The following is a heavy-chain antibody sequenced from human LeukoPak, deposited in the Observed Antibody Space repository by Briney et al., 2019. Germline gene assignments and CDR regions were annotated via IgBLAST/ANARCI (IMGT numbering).Heavy chain of an antibody. CDR3: ARDAAAAGHFDY. CDR1: GGSVSSGSYY. CDR2: IYYSGST. Sequence: SETLSLTCTVSGGSVSSGSYYWGWIRQPPGKGLEWIGYIYYSGSTNYNPSLKSRVTISVDTSKNQFSLKLSSVTAADTAVYYCARDAAAAGHFDYWGQGTLVTVSS. V-gene: IGHV4-61*01. J-gene: IGHJ4*02. D-gene: IGHD6-13*01.